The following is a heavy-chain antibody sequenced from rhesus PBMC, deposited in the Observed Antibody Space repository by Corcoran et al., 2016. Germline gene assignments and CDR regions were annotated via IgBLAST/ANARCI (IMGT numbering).Heavy chain of an antibody. Sequence: QVQLQQWGEGLVKPSETLSLTCAVYGGSINSNYWSWIRQPPGKGLEWMWGIRSGGSTNYNPSLKSRVTISIDTSKNQFSLKLSSVNAADTAVYYCARGLIDYWGQGVLVTVSS. D-gene: IGHD4-11*01. CDR2: IRSGGST. V-gene: IGHV4-160*01. CDR1: GGSINSNY. CDR3: ARGLIDY. J-gene: IGHJ4*01.